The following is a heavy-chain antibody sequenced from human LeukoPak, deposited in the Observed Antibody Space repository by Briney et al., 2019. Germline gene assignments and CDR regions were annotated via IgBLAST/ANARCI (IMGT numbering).Heavy chain of an antibody. CDR2: INPNTGET. V-gene: IGHV1-2*02. Sequence: ATVKVSCKASGYTFTGYYMHWVRQAPGQGLEWMGWINPNTGETNSAQKFQGRVTMTRYTTINTAYMELTRLTSDDTAVYYCASYPRYSSTPPFDYWGQGTLVTVSS. J-gene: IGHJ4*02. CDR1: GYTFTGYY. D-gene: IGHD2-2*01. CDR3: ASYPRYSSTPPFDY.